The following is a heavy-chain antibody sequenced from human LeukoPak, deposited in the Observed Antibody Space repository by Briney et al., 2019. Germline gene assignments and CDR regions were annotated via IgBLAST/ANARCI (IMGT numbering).Heavy chain of an antibody. CDR3: ARGGGSYGFDP. Sequence: SETLSLTCAVYGGSFSGYYWSWIRQPAGKGLEWIGRIYTSGSTNYNPSLKSRVTMSVDMSKNQFSLKLSSVTAADTAVYYCARGGGSYGFDPWGQGTLVTVSS. J-gene: IGHJ5*02. CDR1: GGSFSGYY. V-gene: IGHV4-59*10. D-gene: IGHD1-26*01. CDR2: IYTSGST.